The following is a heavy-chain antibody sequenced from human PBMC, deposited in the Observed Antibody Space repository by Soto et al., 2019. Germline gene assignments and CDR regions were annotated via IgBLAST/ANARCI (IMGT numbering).Heavy chain of an antibody. V-gene: IGHV4-31*03. J-gene: IGHJ4*02. Sequence: QVQLQESGPGLVKPSQTLSLTCTVSGGSISSGGYYWSWIRQHPGKGLEWIGYIYYSGSTYYNPSRKSRVTISXXTXKXQFSLKLSSVTAADTAVYYCARTRGSSGYDSPYFDYWGQGTLVTVSS. CDR2: IYYSGST. CDR1: GGSISSGGYY. D-gene: IGHD5-12*01. CDR3: ARTRGSSGYDSPYFDY.